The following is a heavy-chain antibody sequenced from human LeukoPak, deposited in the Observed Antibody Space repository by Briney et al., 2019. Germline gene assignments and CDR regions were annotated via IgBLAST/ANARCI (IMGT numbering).Heavy chain of an antibody. J-gene: IGHJ4*02. D-gene: IGHD6-13*01. V-gene: IGHV5-51*01. Sequence: GESLKISCKGSGYSFTSYWIGWVRQMPGKGLEWMGIIYPDDSDTRHSPSFQGQVTISADKSISTAYLQWSSLKASDTAMYYCARLSVYSSSWYDSPFDYWGQGTLVTVSS. CDR3: ARLSVYSSSWYDSPFDY. CDR1: GYSFTSYW. CDR2: IYPDDSDT.